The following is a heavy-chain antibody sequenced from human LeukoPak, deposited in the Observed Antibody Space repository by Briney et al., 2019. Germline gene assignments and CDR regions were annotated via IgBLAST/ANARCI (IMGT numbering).Heavy chain of an antibody. V-gene: IGHV4-59*08. Sequence: SETLSLTCTVSGDSVSGVYWSWIRQPPGKGLEWIGYVYYSRDTNYNPSLKSRVTMSLDTSKNQVSLRLSSVTAADTAVYYCARHPFATPFDYWGRGTLLTVSS. D-gene: IGHD2-15*01. CDR1: GDSVSGVY. J-gene: IGHJ4*02. CDR3: ARHPFATPFDY. CDR2: VYYSRDT.